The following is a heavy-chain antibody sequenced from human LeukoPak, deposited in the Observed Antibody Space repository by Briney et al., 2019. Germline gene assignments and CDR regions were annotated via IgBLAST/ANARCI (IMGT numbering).Heavy chain of an antibody. CDR2: IYTGGFT. CDR1: GGSISSGSYY. V-gene: IGHV4-61*02. Sequence: SQTLSLTCTVSGGSISSGSYYWSWIRQPAGKGLEWIGRIYTGGFTNYNPSLKSRVTISVDTSKNQFSLKLSSVTAADTAVYYCARAYNWFDPWGQGTLVTVSS. CDR3: ARAYNWFDP. J-gene: IGHJ5*02.